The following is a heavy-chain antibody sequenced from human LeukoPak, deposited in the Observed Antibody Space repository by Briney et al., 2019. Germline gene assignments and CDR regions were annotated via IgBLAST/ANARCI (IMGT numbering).Heavy chain of an antibody. CDR2: MSAYNGNT. J-gene: IGHJ4*02. Sequence: ASVNVSYKASGYSFTSYGISWVRQAPGQGLEGVGWMSAYNGNTNYAQKLQGRVPITTDTSTSTAIMELRILRSGDTAVYYFAVVEMATIWERGQGTQVSVSS. V-gene: IGHV1-18*01. D-gene: IGHD5-24*01. CDR3: AVVEMATIWE. CDR1: GYSFTSYG.